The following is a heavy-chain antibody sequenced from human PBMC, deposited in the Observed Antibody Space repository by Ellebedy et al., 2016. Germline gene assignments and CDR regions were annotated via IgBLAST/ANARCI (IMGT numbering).Heavy chain of an antibody. Sequence: GGSLRLSXVTSGFTFNPFDMHWVRQTPGRGLEWVATIGTADDEYYADSVKGRFTISRDNDESSYYLHLNSLTAGDTAVYYCVRGGYYANDPFDFWGQGTVVTVSS. CDR2: IGTADDE. CDR3: VRGGYYANDPFDF. CDR1: GFTFNPFD. V-gene: IGHV3-13*01. J-gene: IGHJ3*01. D-gene: IGHD3-3*01.